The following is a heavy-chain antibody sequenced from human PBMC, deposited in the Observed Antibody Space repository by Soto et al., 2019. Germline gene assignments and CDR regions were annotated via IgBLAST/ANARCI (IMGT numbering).Heavy chain of an antibody. Sequence: QVQLVESGGGVGQPGRSLRLSCAASGFTFSSYAMHWVRQAPGKGLEWVAVISYDGSNKYYADSVKGRFTISRDNSKNTLYLQMNSLRAEDTAVYYCARDGRGIEASDAFVIWGQGTMVTVSS. CDR1: GFTFSSYA. CDR2: ISYDGSNK. D-gene: IGHD3-16*01. CDR3: ARDGRGIEASDAFVI. V-gene: IGHV3-30-3*01. J-gene: IGHJ3*02.